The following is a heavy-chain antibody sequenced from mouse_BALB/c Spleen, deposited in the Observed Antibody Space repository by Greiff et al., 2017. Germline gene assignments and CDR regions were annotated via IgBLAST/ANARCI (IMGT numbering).Heavy chain of an antibody. Sequence: EVKLVESGGDLVKPGGSLKLSCAASGFTFSSYGMSWVRQTPDKRLEWVATISSGGSYTYYPDSVKGRFTISRDNAKNTLYLQMSSLKSEDTAMYYCARHTSDAMDYWGQGTSVTVSA. J-gene: IGHJ4*01. CDR2: ISSGGSYT. CDR3: ARHTSDAMDY. D-gene: IGHD5-1*01. V-gene: IGHV5-6*01. CDR1: GFTFSSYG.